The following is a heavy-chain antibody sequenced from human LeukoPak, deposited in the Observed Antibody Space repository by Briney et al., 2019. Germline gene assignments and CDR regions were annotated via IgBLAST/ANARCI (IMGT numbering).Heavy chain of an antibody. CDR1: GGSLIGSTSY. J-gene: IGHJ4*02. CDR3: ARGYDY. Sequence: SETLSLTCTVSGGSLIGSTSYWGWTRQPPGKGLDWIGIINYSGSTYYNPSLRSRVTISVDTSKNQFSLKLNSVTASDTAVYYCARGYDYWGQGTLVTVSS. CDR2: INYSGST. D-gene: IGHD3-22*01. V-gene: IGHV4-39*01.